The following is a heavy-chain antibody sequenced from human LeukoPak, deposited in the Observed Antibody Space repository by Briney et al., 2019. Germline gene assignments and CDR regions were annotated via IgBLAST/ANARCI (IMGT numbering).Heavy chain of an antibody. D-gene: IGHD2-2*01. CDR2: IKSKTDGGTT. CDR1: GFTFRNAW. CDR3: TTVAIVVPAAMRPRDYYYYYGMGV. J-gene: IGHJ6*02. Sequence: PGGSLRLSCAASGFTFRNAWMSWVRQAPGKGLEWVGRIKSKTDGGTTDYAAPVKGRFTISRDDSKNTLYLQMNSLKTEDTAVYYCTTVAIVVPAAMRPRDYYYYYGMGVWGQGTTVTVSS. V-gene: IGHV3-15*01.